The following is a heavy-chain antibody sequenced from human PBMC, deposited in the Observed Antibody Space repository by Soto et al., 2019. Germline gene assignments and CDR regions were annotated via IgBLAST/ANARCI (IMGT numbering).Heavy chain of an antibody. CDR1: GFTFSSYS. D-gene: IGHD1-1*01. CDR3: AKDGRMTPRGWFDP. CDR2: ISSSSSYI. V-gene: IGHV3-21*04. Sequence: GGSLRLSCAASGFTFSSYSMNWVRQAPGKGLEWVSSISSSSSYIYYADSVKGRFTISRDNAKNSLYLQMNSLRAEDTAVYYCAKDGRMTPRGWFDPWGQGTLVTVSS. J-gene: IGHJ5*02.